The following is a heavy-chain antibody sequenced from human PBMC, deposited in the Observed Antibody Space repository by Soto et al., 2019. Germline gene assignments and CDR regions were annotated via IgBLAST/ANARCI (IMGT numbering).Heavy chain of an antibody. CDR1: GGTFSSYA. V-gene: IGHV1-69*13. CDR2: IIPIFGTA. CDR3: ARLPEASRIEGWYYYGMDV. D-gene: IGHD2-15*01. Sequence: SVKVSCKASGGTFSSYAISWVRQAPGQGLEWMGGIIPIFGTANYAQKFQGRVTITADESTSTAYMELSSLRSEDTAVYYCARLPEASRIEGWYYYGMDVWGQGTTVTVSS. J-gene: IGHJ6*02.